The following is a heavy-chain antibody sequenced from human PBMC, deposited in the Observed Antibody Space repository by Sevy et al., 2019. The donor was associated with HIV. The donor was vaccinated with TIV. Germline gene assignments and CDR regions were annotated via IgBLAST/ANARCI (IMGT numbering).Heavy chain of an antibody. CDR2: IWYDGSNK. CDR1: GFTYNGYG. J-gene: IGHJ6*02. CDR3: ARDFWSAQRGMDV. V-gene: IGHV3-33*01. D-gene: IGHD3-3*01. Sequence: GGSLRLSCAAFGFTYNGYGMHWVRQAPGKGLEWVAVIWYDGSNKEYADSVKGRFTISRDNSKNTLYLQMNNLRAEDTAVYYCARDFWSAQRGMDVWGQGTTVTVSS.